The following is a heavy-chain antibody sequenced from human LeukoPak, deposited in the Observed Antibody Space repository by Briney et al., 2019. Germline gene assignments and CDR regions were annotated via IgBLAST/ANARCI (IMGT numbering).Heavy chain of an antibody. CDR3: ARAFQYGSGTYPYSL. Sequence: GGSLRLSCAASGVIVSNNDMTWVRQAPGKGLQWVSCLYSGGSTTYADSVKGRFSISRDNLKNTLYPQMNSLRAEDTAVYYCARAFQYGSGTYPYSLWGQGTLVTVSS. V-gene: IGHV3-66*01. D-gene: IGHD3-10*01. CDR2: LYSGGST. J-gene: IGHJ4*02. CDR1: GVIVSNND.